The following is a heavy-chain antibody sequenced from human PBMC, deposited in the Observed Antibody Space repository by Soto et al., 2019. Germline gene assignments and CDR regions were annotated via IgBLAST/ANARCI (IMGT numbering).Heavy chain of an antibody. CDR1: GFTFSSYD. CDR2: IGTAGDT. CDR3: ARGWTAAAGTYYYGMDV. D-gene: IGHD6-13*01. Sequence: PGGSLRLSCAASGFTFSSYDMHWVRQATGKGLEWVSAIGTAGDTYYPGSVKGRFTISRENAKNSLYLQMNSLRAGDTAVYYCARGWTAAAGTYYYGMDVWGQGTTVTVSS. J-gene: IGHJ6*02. V-gene: IGHV3-13*01.